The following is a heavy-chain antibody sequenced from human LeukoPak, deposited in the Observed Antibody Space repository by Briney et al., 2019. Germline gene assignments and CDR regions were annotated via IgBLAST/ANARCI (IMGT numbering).Heavy chain of an antibody. V-gene: IGHV4-59*01. Sequence: SETLSLTCTVSGGSISSSYWSWIRQPPGKGLEWIGYIYYSGSTNYNPSLKSRVTISVDTSKNQFSLKLSSVTAADTAVYYCARVEAGTTGWFDPWGQGTLVTVSS. CDR3: ARVEAGTTGWFDP. CDR1: GGSISSSY. CDR2: IYYSGST. J-gene: IGHJ5*02. D-gene: IGHD6-13*01.